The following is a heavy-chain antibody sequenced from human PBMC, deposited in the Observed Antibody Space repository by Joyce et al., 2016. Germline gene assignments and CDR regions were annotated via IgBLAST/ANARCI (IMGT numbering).Heavy chain of an antibody. J-gene: IGHJ4*02. V-gene: IGHV3-15*01. CDR2: ILSKTDGETT. CDR3: TTYTGAALDN. CDR1: GFTFSPAW. Sequence: EVQLVESGGDLVKPGGSLRLSCAASGFTFSPAWMIWVRQTPGKGLECVGRILSKTDGETTDYAAPVKGRFTISRDDSKSTLLLQMNSLTTDDTAVYYCTTYTGAALDNWGQGTLVTVSS. D-gene: IGHD2-2*03.